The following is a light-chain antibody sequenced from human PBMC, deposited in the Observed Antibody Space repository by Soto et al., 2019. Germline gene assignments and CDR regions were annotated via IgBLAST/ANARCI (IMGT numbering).Light chain of an antibody. J-gene: IGKJ5*01. Sequence: EIVFTLSPATLSVPPEERVTLSCRASQNLHSFLNWYQQRPGQAPRPLIYDGSKRAAGVPDRISGDGSGTDYTLTISSLEPEDFAVYYCQQRTLWPMTFGQGARLEIK. CDR1: QNLHSF. V-gene: IGKV3-11*01. CDR2: DGS. CDR3: QQRTLWPMT.